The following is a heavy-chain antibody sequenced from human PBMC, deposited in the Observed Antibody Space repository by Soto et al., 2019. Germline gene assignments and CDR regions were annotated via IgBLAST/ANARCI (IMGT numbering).Heavy chain of an antibody. CDR1: GYTLTEVS. V-gene: IGHV1-24*01. CDR3: ATGCTNGVCYYMDV. Sequence: ASVKVSCKVSGYTLTEVSTHWVRQAPGKGLEWMGGFDPEDGDTIYAQKFQGRVTMTEDTSTDTAYMELSSLRSEDTAVYYCATGCTNGVCYYMDVWGKGTTVTVSS. CDR2: FDPEDGDT. J-gene: IGHJ6*03. D-gene: IGHD2-8*01.